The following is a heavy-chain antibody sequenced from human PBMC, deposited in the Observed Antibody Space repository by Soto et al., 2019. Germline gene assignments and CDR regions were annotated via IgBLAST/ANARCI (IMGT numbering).Heavy chain of an antibody. J-gene: IGHJ4*02. V-gene: IGHV3-30-3*01. CDR3: TRGLLTDYFDY. CDR2: ISYDGSSR. CDR1: GFTFDTSA. Sequence: SGGSLRLSCAASGFTFDTSAMHWVRQAPGKGLEWVAVISYDGSSRFYAGSVKGRFTVSRDNSKNTLYLQVNNLRNDDTAVYYCTRGLLTDYFDYWGQGALVTVSS.